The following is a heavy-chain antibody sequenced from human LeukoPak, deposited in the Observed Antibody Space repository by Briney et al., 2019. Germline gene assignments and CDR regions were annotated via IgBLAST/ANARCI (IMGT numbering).Heavy chain of an antibody. CDR1: GFTFNNYA. J-gene: IGHJ4*02. D-gene: IGHD6-6*01. CDR3: AKGQGIVARPPCDD. CDR2: ISGGGGST. V-gene: IGHV3-23*01. Sequence: PGGSLRLSCAASGFTFNNYAMNWVRQTPGKGLEWVSVISGGGGSTYYADSAKGRFTISRDNSKNTLYLQINSLRAEDTAVYYCAKGQGIVARPPCDDWGQGTLVTVSS.